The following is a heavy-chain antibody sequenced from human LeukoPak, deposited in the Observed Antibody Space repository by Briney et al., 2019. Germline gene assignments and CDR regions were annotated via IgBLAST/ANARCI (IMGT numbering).Heavy chain of an antibody. Sequence: GGSLRLSCAASGFTFSSYAMSWVRQAPGKGLEWVSAISGSGGSTYYADSVKGRFTISRDNSKNTLYLQMNSLRAEDTAVYYCAKSIGYCSDTSCYFFDNWGQGTLVTVSS. CDR3: AKSIGYCSDTSCYFFDN. V-gene: IGHV3-23*01. D-gene: IGHD2-2*01. CDR2: ISGSGGST. J-gene: IGHJ4*02. CDR1: GFTFSSYA.